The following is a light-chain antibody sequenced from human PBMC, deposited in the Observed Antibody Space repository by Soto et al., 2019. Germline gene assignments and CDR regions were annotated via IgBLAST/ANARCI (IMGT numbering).Light chain of an antibody. Sequence: ELVLTQSPGTLSLSPGDRATLSCRSSQSAYSSYLSWYQQKPGQAPRLLIYGASNRATGIPDRFSGSGSGTDFTLTISRLEPEDFAVYYCQQFGGSPRTFGRGTKVERK. CDR2: GAS. V-gene: IGKV3-20*01. J-gene: IGKJ1*01. CDR3: QQFGGSPRT. CDR1: QSAYSSY.